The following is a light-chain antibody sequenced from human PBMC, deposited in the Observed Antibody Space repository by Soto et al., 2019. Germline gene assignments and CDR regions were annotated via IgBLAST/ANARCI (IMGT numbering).Light chain of an antibody. CDR3: QQLNSYPWT. CDR1: QGISSY. J-gene: IGKJ1*01. CDR2: AAS. Sequence: IQLTQSPSSPSASVGDRVTITCRASQGISSYLAWYQQKPGKAPKLLIYAASTLYSGVPSRFSGSGSGTDFTLTISSLQPEDFATYYCQQLNSYPWTFGQGTKVEIK. V-gene: IGKV1-9*01.